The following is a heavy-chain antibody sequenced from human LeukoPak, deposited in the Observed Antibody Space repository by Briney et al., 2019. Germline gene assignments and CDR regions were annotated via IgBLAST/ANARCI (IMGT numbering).Heavy chain of an antibody. CDR2: IYFSGST. CDR3: ATVVVRGWFDP. J-gene: IGHJ5*02. D-gene: IGHD2-15*01. Sequence: PSETLSLTCTVSGGSISSSSYYWGWFRQSPGKGLEWIANIYFSGSTYYNPALKGRVTISVDTSKNQFSLKLSSVTAADTAVYYCATVVVRGWFDPWGQGNLVTVSS. CDR1: GGSISSSSYY. V-gene: IGHV4-39*07.